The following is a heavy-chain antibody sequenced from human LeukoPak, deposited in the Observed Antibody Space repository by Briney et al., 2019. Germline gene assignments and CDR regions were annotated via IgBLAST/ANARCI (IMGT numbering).Heavy chain of an antibody. CDR1: GVSISSGGHY. Sequence: SETLSLTCTVSGVSISSGGHYWSWIRQHPGKGLEWIGYIYYSGSTYYNPSLKSRVTISVDTSKNQFSLKLSSVTAADTAVYYCARERSNYFDYWGQGTLVTVSS. J-gene: IGHJ4*02. V-gene: IGHV4-31*03. CDR3: ARERSNYFDY. CDR2: IYYSGST. D-gene: IGHD4-11*01.